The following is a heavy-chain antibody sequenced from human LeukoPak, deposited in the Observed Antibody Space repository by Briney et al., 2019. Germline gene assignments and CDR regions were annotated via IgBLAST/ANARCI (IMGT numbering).Heavy chain of an antibody. CDR2: IYHSGST. V-gene: IGHV4-30-2*01. J-gene: IGHJ4*02. Sequence: PSQTLSLTCTVSGGSISSGGYYWSWIRQPPGKGLEWIGYIYHSGSTYYNPSLKSRVTISVDRSKNQFSLKLSSVTAADTAVYYCARRRMVGATSPFYDYWGQGTLVTVSS. D-gene: IGHD1-26*01. CDR3: ARRRMVGATSPFYDY. CDR1: GGSISSGGYY.